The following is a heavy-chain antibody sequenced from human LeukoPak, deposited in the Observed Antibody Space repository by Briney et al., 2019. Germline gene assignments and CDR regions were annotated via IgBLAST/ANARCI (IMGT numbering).Heavy chain of an antibody. CDR3: TTEDSSGYTDY. D-gene: IGHD3-22*01. CDR2: IKSKTDGGTT. CDR1: GFTFTNAW. J-gene: IGHJ4*02. Sequence: GSLRLSCAASGFTFTNAWMSWVRQAPGKGLEWVGRIKSKTDGGTTDYAAPVKGRFTISRDDSKNTLYLQMNSLKTEDTAVYYCTTEDSSGYTDYWGQGTLVTVSS. V-gene: IGHV3-15*01.